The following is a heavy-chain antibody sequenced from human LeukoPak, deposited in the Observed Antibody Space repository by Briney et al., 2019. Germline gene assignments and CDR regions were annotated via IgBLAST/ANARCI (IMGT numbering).Heavy chain of an antibody. V-gene: IGHV4-39*01. CDR2: IFYTGST. CDR3: ATLGERRGAYNWFDS. D-gene: IGHD3-16*01. Sequence: SETLSLTCSVSGGSIGNSDYYWGWIRQHPGKGLEWIGSIFYTGSTYYNPSLKSRVTMSVDTSKNQFSLKLTSVTAADTAVYYCATLGERRGAYNWFDSWGQGTLVTVSS. CDR1: GGSIGNSDYY. J-gene: IGHJ5*01.